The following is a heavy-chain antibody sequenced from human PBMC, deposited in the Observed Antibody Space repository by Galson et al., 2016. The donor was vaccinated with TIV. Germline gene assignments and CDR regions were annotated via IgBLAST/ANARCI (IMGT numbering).Heavy chain of an antibody. Sequence: SLRLSCAASGFSFSTYWMTWVRQAPGKGLEWVANIQQAGSEKYYVDSVKGRFTISRDNAKNSLYLQMNSLRAEDTAVYYCTKIKGTLSGYYFGSGSFDGFYSWVPGTLLTVSS. J-gene: IGHJ4*02. CDR1: GFSFSTYW. V-gene: IGHV3-7*01. D-gene: IGHD3-10*01. CDR2: IQQAGSEK. CDR3: TKIKGTLSGYYFGSGSFDGFYS.